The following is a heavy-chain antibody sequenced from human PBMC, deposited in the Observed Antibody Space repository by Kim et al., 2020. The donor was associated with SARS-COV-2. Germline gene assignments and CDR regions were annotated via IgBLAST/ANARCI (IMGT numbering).Heavy chain of an antibody. D-gene: IGHD3-10*01. V-gene: IGHV4-59*01. CDR3: ARFWRSAMVRGIIAWFDP. CDR1: GGSISDYY. CDR2: IYYSGTT. Sequence: SETLSLTCTVSGGSISDYYWSWIRQPPGKGLEWIGYIYYSGTTTYNPSLNSRVTMSIDTSKNHFSLKVRPVTAADTAVYYCARFWRSAMVRGIIAWFDPWGQGTLVTVSS. J-gene: IGHJ5*02.